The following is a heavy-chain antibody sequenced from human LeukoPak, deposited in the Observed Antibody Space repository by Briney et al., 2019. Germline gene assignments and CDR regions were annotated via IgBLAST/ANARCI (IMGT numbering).Heavy chain of an antibody. D-gene: IGHD2-15*01. Sequence: ASVTVSCKASGYTFTGYYMHWVRPAPGQGLEWMGWINPNSGGTNYAQKFQGRVTMTRDTSISTAYMELSRLRSDDTAVYYCARSPYHCSGGSCYSISDYWGQGTLVTVSS. J-gene: IGHJ4*02. V-gene: IGHV1-2*02. CDR1: GYTFTGYY. CDR3: ARSPYHCSGGSCYSISDY. CDR2: INPNSGGT.